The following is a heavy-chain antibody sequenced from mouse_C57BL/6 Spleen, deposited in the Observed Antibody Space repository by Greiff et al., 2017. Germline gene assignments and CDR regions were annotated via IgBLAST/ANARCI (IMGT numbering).Heavy chain of an antibody. J-gene: IGHJ2*01. CDR2: IDPETGGT. V-gene: IGHV1-15*01. Sequence: VQLQQSGAELVRPGASVTLSCKASGYTFTDYEMHWVKQTPVHGLEWIGAIDPETGGTAYNQKFKGKAILTADKSSSTAYMELRSLTSEDSVVYYCTSQLGRNWGQGTTLTVSS. D-gene: IGHD4-1*02. CDR3: TSQLGRN. CDR1: GYTFTDYE.